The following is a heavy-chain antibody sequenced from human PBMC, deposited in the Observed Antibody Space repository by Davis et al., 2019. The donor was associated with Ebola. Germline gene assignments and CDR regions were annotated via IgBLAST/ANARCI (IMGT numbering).Heavy chain of an antibody. CDR3: ARNLVGATYLYYYYGMDV. CDR2: ISSSGSTI. V-gene: IGHV3-48*03. CDR1: GFTFSSYE. D-gene: IGHD1-26*01. J-gene: IGHJ6*02. Sequence: GGSLRLSCAASGFTFSSYEMNWVRQAPGKGLEWVSYISSSGSTIHYADSVKGRFTISRDNAKNSLYLQMNSLRAEDTAVYYCARNLVGATYLYYYYGMDVWGQGTTVTVSS.